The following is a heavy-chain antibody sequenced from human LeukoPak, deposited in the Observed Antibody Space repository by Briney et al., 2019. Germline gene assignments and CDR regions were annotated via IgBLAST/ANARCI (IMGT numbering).Heavy chain of an antibody. J-gene: IGHJ4*02. V-gene: IGHV4-4*02. Sequence: SETLSLTCAVSGGSISSNNLWSWVRQPPGKGLEWIGEIYHSGSTNYNPSLKSRVTISVDTSKNQFSLKLSSVTAADTAVYYCARGTSGYYDSSIFDYWGQGTLVTVSS. D-gene: IGHD3-22*01. CDR3: ARGTSGYYDSSIFDY. CDR1: GGSISSNNL. CDR2: IYHSGST.